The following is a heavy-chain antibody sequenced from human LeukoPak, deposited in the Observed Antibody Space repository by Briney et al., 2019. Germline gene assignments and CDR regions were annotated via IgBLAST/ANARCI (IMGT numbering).Heavy chain of an antibody. CDR1: GFTVSSNY. V-gene: IGHV3-11*01. J-gene: IGHJ4*02. Sequence: GGSLRLSCAASGFTVSSNYMSWVRQAPGKGLEWISYISSSGSTIYYADSVKGRFTISRDNAKNSLYLQMNSLRAEDTAVYYCARRVGGYSLHFDYWGQGTLVTVSS. D-gene: IGHD6-13*01. CDR3: ARRVGGYSLHFDY. CDR2: ISSSGSTI.